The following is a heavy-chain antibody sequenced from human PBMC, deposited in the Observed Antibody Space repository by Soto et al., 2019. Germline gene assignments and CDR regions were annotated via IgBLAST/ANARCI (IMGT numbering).Heavy chain of an antibody. D-gene: IGHD1-26*01. J-gene: IGHJ4*02. CDR1: GFTFSNYA. Sequence: PGGSLRLSCAASGFTFSNYAMSWVRQAPGKGLEWVSTISGSATATWHADSVKGRFTISRDNSNNTVYLQMNSLRAEDTAVYYCAKEVGVGAKLTPPPADYWGQGTLVTVSS. CDR3: AKEVGVGAKLTPPPADY. V-gene: IGHV3-23*01. CDR2: ISGSATAT.